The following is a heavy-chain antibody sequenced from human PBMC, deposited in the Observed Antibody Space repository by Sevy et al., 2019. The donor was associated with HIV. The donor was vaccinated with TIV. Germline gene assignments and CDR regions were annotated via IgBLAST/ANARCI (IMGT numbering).Heavy chain of an antibody. D-gene: IGHD3-22*01. CDR3: ATAPGYYDSAPFDY. CDR2: IKSKIDGETT. V-gene: IGHV3-15*01. CDR1: GFTFNNAW. J-gene: IGHJ4*02. Sequence: GGSLRLTCAVSGFTFNNAWMNWVRQAPGTGLQWVGLIKSKIDGETTDYAAPVKGRFTISRDDSKNTLYLQMNSLKIEDTAVYYCATAPGYYDSAPFDYWGPGTLVTVSS.